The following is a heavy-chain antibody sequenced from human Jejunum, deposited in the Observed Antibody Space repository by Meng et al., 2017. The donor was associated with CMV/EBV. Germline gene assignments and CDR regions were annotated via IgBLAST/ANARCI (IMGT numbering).Heavy chain of an antibody. CDR3: AHRPVGATMLGWFDS. D-gene: IGHD1-26*01. CDR2: IYWNDDK. V-gene: IGHV2-5*01. Sequence: GFSRRTGGGGLGWVRRPPGKALAWLALIYWNDDKRYSPSLQSRLTVTKDTSKNQVVLTLSNMDPVDTATYYCAHRPVGATMLGWFDSWGPGTLVTVSS. J-gene: IGHJ5*01. CDR1: GFSRRTGGGG.